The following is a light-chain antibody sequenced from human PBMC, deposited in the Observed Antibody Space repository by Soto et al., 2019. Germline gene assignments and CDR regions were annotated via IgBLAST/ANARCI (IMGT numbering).Light chain of an antibody. Sequence: DIQMTQSPSSLSASVGDRVTITCRASQTINKYLNWYQHKPGKAPALLISGASSLHSGVPTRFSGSGAGTYFTLTISSLQHEDFATYYRQQTYSTPGTFGRGTKVEI. CDR3: QQTYSTPGT. V-gene: IGKV1-39*01. J-gene: IGKJ1*01. CDR2: GAS. CDR1: QTINKY.